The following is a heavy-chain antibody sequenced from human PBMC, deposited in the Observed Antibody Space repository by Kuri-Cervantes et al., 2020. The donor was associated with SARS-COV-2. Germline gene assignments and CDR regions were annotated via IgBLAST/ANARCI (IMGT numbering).Heavy chain of an antibody. CDR1: GFMFSRYW. CDR3: AKEIRSTTRFDAFDI. V-gene: IGHV3-23*01. D-gene: IGHD1-26*01. Sequence: GESLKISCAASGFMFSRYWMSWVRQAPGKGLGWVSAISGSGGSTYYADPVKGRFTISRDNSKNTLYLQMNSLRAEDTAVYYCAKEIRSTTRFDAFDIGGQGTMVTVSS. CDR2: ISGSGGST. J-gene: IGHJ3*02.